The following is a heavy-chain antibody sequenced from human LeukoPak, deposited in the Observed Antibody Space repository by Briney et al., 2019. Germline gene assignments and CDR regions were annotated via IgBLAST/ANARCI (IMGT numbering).Heavy chain of an antibody. J-gene: IGHJ4*02. D-gene: IGHD2-2*01. CDR2: INPNSGGT. Sequence: ASVKVSCKASGYTFTNFDINWVRQAPGQGLEWMGWINPNSGGTNYAQKFQGRVTMTRDTSISTAYMELSRLRSDDTAVYFCARDPSRYCSSTSCQSALDYWGQGTLVTVSS. CDR3: ARDPSRYCSSTSCQSALDY. V-gene: IGHV1-2*02. CDR1: GYTFTNFD.